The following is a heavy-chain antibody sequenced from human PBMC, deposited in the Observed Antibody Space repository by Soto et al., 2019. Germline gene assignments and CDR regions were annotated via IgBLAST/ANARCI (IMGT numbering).Heavy chain of an antibody. D-gene: IGHD2-2*01. V-gene: IGHV3-21*06. CDR1: GVSFRTHT. CDR2: ISTGGTYL. CDR3: VKGGEDITSPYGMDV. Sequence: GSLRLSCVASGVSFRTHTLVWVRQAPGKGLEWVSYISTGGTYLEYAHSVKGRFTISRDDAADSVFLQMNSLKGDDTAVYYCVKGGEDITSPYGMDVWGQGTTVTVSS. J-gene: IGHJ6*02.